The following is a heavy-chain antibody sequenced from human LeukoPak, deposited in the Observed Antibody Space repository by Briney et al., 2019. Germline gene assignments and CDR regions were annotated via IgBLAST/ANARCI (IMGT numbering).Heavy chain of an antibody. CDR3: TRSYYHPNSGYYYYFDS. V-gene: IGHV4-4*07. CDR1: GDSISNYY. J-gene: IGHJ4*02. Sequence: SETLSLTCTVSGDSISNYYWSWIRQPAGKGLEWIGRIYTSGSTNYNPSLRSRVTMSVDTSKNQFSLRLSSVTAADTAMYYCTRSYYHPNSGYYYYFDSWGQGTLVTVSS. CDR2: IYTSGST. D-gene: IGHD3-22*01.